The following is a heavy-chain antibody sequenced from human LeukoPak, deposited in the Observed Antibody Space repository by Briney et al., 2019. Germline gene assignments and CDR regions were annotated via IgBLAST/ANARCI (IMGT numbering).Heavy chain of an antibody. J-gene: IGHJ4*02. CDR2: ITDSGSSI. D-gene: IGHD3-22*01. Sequence: PGGSLRLSCAASGFTFRDYNMNWVRQAPGQGLEWVSYITDSGSSIHYADSVNGRFTISRDNAKNSLYLQMNSLRAEDSAVYYCAKVIWSHYYDSSGHNNLDYWGQGTLVTVSS. V-gene: IGHV3-11*01. CDR1: GFTFRDYN. CDR3: AKVIWSHYYDSSGHNNLDY.